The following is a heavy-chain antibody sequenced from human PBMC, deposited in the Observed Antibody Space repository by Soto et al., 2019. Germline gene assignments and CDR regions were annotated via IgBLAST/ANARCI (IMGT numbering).Heavy chain of an antibody. D-gene: IGHD3-22*01. V-gene: IGHV3-23*01. CDR3: AKDRYLDHDSRGYLFDN. J-gene: IGHJ4*02. Sequence: EVQVLECGGDLIQPGGSLRLSCAATGFTFNIYAMTWVCQAPGKGLEWVSAISRYGDITYYADSVEGRFSISRDNSKNTLYLQMNSLRAEDTAVYYCAKDRYLDHDSRGYLFDNWRQGTLVTVSS. CDR2: ISRYGDIT. CDR1: GFTFNIYA.